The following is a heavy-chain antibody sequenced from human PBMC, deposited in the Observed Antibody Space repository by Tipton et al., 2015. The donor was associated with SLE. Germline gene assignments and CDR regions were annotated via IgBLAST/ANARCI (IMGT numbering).Heavy chain of an antibody. Sequence: QLVQSGAEVKKPGESLKISCKASGYSFTTNWITWVRQMPGKGLEWMGITQLGDTGPRYSPSFRGQVTISADKSINTVYLQWSSLKASDPALYYCVRHSFSGDYFDFWFQPTLLTVSS. CDR2: TQLGDTGP. V-gene: IGHV5-51*01. J-gene: IGHJ4*02. CDR3: VRHSFSGDYFDF. D-gene: IGHD2-15*01. CDR1: GYSFTTNW.